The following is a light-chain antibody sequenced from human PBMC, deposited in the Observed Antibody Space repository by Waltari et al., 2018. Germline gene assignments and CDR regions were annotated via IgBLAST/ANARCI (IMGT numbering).Light chain of an antibody. J-gene: IGLJ1*01. CDR3: AAWDDSLPGLFV. CDR1: RANSGSTT. Sequence: QSVATLPPPPPGTPGQTLTTPRSAPRANSGSTTANRYQPLPATTPKLLIYNNKKRPSGVPDRFSGSKSGTSASLAISGLQSEDEADYYCAAWDDSLPGLFVFGSGTKVTVL. V-gene: IGLV1-44*01. CDR2: NNK.